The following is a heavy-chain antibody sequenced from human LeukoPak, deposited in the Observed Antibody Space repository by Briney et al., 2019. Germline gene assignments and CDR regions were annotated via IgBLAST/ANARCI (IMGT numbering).Heavy chain of an antibody. CDR1: GGSISSFY. V-gene: IGHV4-4*07. Sequence: SETLSLTCTVSGGSISSFYWSWIRQPAGKGLEWIGRLYPSGSTNYNPSLKSLVAMSVDTSKNQFSLKLSSVTAADTAVYYCARVPVNIWENWFDPWGRGTLVTVSS. D-gene: IGHD1-26*01. CDR3: ARVPVNIWENWFDP. J-gene: IGHJ5*02. CDR2: LYPSGST.